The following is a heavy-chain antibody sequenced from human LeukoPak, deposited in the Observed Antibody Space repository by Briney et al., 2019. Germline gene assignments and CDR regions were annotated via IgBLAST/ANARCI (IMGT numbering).Heavy chain of an antibody. V-gene: IGHV3-7*05. CDR1: GFTFRSYW. CDR3: ARVASSKSIDS. J-gene: IGHJ4*02. Sequence: GGSLRLSCAASGFTFRSYWMSWVRQAPGKGLEWVANIKEDGSEKYYVDSVKGRFTISRDNAKNSLYLQMDSLRAEDTAVYYCARVASSKSIDSWGQGTLVTVSS. CDR2: IKEDGSEK. D-gene: IGHD2-15*01.